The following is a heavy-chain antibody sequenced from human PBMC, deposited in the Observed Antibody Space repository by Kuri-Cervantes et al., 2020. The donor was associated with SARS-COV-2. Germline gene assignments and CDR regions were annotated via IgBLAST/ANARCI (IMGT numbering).Heavy chain of an antibody. D-gene: IGHD1-1*01. J-gene: IGHJ4*02. V-gene: IGHV1-69*13. Sequence: SVKVSCKASGGGFSTSAINWVQQAPGQGLEWMGNIIPLFATPNYAQKFQGRVTITADELTSTVYMEFSSLRFQDTAVYYCARVQSATGTQFFFDYWGQGTLVTVSS. CDR3: ARVQSATGTQFFFDY. CDR1: GGGFSTSA. CDR2: IIPLFATP.